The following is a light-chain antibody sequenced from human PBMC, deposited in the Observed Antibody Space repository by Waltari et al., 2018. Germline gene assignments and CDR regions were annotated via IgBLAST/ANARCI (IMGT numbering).Light chain of an antibody. CDR3: ATWDDSLNGWV. CDR1: NSNIGKNT. CDR2: RNV. J-gene: IGLJ3*02. V-gene: IGLV1-44*01. Sequence: QSLLTQAPSASAPPGQRITMTCSGSNSNIGKNTVNWYQQLPGTAPKLLVYRNVQRPSEVPDRFSGSRSGTSASLAISGLQFDDEADYYCATWDDSLNGWVFGGGTRLTVL.